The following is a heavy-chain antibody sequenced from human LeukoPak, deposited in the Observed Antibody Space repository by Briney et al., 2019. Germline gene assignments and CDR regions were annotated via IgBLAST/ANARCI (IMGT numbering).Heavy chain of an antibody. Sequence: GASVKVSCKASGGTFSSYVISWVRQAPGQGLQWMGGIIPIFGTANYAQKFQGRVTITADESTSTAYMELSSLRSEDTAVYYCARGRDLLRFLEWLSFDYWGQGTLVTVSS. CDR3: ARGRDLLRFLEWLSFDY. V-gene: IGHV1-69*01. D-gene: IGHD3-3*01. CDR2: IIPIFGTA. CDR1: GGTFSSYV. J-gene: IGHJ4*02.